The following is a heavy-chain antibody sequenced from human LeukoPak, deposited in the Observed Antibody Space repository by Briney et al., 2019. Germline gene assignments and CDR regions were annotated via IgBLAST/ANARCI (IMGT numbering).Heavy chain of an antibody. Sequence: PSETLSLTCTVSGGSISSYYWSWIRQPPGKGLEWIGYIYYSGSTNYNPSLKSRVTISVDTSKNQFSLKLSSVTAADTAVYYCARLSHCSSTSCYGGNWFDPWGQGTLVTVSS. D-gene: IGHD2-2*01. V-gene: IGHV4-59*08. CDR3: ARLSHCSSTSCYGGNWFDP. CDR1: GGSISSYY. J-gene: IGHJ5*02. CDR2: IYYSGST.